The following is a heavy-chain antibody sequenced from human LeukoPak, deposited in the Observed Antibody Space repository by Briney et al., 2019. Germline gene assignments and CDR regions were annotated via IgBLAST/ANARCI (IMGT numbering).Heavy chain of an antibody. CDR3: AKGPLIEVTGTTWDY. CDR2: ISGSGSNT. Sequence: GGSLRLSCTPSGFSFSSHAMSWVRQAPGKGLEWVSAISGSGSNTYYADSVKGRFTIYRDNSENTLYLQMNSLRVEDTAVYYCAKGPLIEVTGTTWDYWGQGTLVTVSS. J-gene: IGHJ4*02. D-gene: IGHD6-19*01. CDR1: GFSFSSHA. V-gene: IGHV3-23*01.